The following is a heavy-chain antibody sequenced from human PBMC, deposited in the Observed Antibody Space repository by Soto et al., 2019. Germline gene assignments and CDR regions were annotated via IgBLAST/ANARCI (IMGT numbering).Heavy chain of an antibody. V-gene: IGHV4-39*01. CDR1: GGSISSSSYY. CDR2: IYYSGST. Sequence: QLQLQESGPGLVKPSETLSLTCTVSGGSISSSSYYWGWIRQPPGKGLAWIGSIYYSGSTYYNPSLKSRVTISVDTSKNQFSLKLSAVTAADTAVYYCARGGPDWTLDYWGQGTLVTVSS. J-gene: IGHJ4*02. CDR3: ARGGPDWTLDY. D-gene: IGHD1-1*01.